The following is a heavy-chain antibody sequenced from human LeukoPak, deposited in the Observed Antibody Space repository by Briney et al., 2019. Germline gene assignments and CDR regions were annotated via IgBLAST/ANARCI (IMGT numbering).Heavy chain of an antibody. CDR2: INHSGST. J-gene: IGHJ3*02. D-gene: IGHD6-19*01. Sequence: PSETLSLTCAVYGGSFSGYYWSWIRQPPGKGLEWIGEINHSGSTNYNPSLKSRVTISVDTSKNQFPLKLSSVTAADTAVYYCARSGSSGWYTSAFDIWGQGTMVTVSS. CDR1: GGSFSGYY. V-gene: IGHV4-34*01. CDR3: ARSGSSGWYTSAFDI.